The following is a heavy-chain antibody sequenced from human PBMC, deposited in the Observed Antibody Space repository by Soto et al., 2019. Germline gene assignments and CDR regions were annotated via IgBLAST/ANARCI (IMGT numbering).Heavy chain of an antibody. J-gene: IGHJ4*02. CDR3: AIILRGLTICGVAQAGYY. CDR1: GYPFGCYT. D-gene: IGHD3-3*01. CDR2: INTGNGNT. Sequence: ASVKASCKARGYPFGCYTIHWLCQDPGRGLEWMGWINTGNGNTRYSQKVQGRVSITSDQSANTAYMELSSLKSEDTAVYYCAIILRGLTICGVAQAGYYWGQGTLVTVSS. V-gene: IGHV1-3*04.